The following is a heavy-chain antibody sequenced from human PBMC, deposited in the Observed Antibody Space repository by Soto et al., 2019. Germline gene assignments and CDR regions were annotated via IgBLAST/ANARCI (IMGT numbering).Heavy chain of an antibody. CDR3: ARLGPFCGGDCYYYFDY. D-gene: IGHD2-21*02. CDR2: IYYSGST. CDR1: GGSISSYY. V-gene: IGHV4-59*12. J-gene: IGHJ4*02. Sequence: SETLSLTCTVSGGSISSYYWSWIRQPPGKGLEWIGYIYYSGSTNYNPSLKSRVTISVDTSKNQFSLKLSSVTAADTAVYYCARLGPFCGGDCYYYFDYWGQGTLVTVSS.